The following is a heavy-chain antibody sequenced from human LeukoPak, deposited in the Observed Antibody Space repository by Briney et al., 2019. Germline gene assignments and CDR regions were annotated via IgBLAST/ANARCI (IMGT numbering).Heavy chain of an antibody. CDR3: ARDTYYYDSSGYFNWFDP. Sequence: SETLSLTCTVPGGSISSSSYYWGWIRQPPGKGLEWIGSIYYSGSTYYNPSLKSRVTISVDRSKNQFSLKLSSVTAADTAVYYCARDTYYYDSSGYFNWFDPWGQGTLVTVSS. CDR2: IYYSGST. D-gene: IGHD3-22*01. V-gene: IGHV4-39*07. J-gene: IGHJ5*02. CDR1: GGSISSSSYY.